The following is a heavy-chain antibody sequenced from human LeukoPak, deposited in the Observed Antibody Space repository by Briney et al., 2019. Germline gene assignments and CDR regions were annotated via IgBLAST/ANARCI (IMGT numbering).Heavy chain of an antibody. CDR1: GYTFTSYD. Sequence: ASVKVSCKASGYTFTSYDINWVRQATGQGLEWMGWMNPNSGNTGYAQKFQGRVTMTRNTSISTAYMELSSLRSEDTAVYYCARGYDSSGYYYVVNRSDPWGQGTLVTVSS. CDR2: MNPNSGNT. J-gene: IGHJ5*02. V-gene: IGHV1-8*01. D-gene: IGHD3-22*01. CDR3: ARGYDSSGYYYVVNRSDP.